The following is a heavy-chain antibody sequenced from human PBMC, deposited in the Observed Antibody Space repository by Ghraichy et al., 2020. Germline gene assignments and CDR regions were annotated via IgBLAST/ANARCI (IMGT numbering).Heavy chain of an antibody. J-gene: IGHJ4*02. CDR2: INHSGST. D-gene: IGHD1-26*01. Sequence: SETLSLTCAVYGGSFSGYYWSWIRQPPGKGLEWIGEINHSGSTNYNPSLKSRVTISVDTSKNQFSLKLSSVTAADTAVYYCARGRSWDRSHYPVDIDYWGQGTLVTVSS. V-gene: IGHV4-34*01. CDR1: GGSFSGYY. CDR3: ARGRSWDRSHYPVDIDY.